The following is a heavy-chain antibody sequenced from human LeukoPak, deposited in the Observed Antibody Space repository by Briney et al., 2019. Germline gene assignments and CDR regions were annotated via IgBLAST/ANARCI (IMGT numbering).Heavy chain of an antibody. CDR1: GFTVSSNY. CDR3: ARDSEDIVVVPAAPNAFDI. Sequence: GGSLRLSCAASGFTVSSNYMSWVRQAPGKGLEWVSVIYTGGSTYYADSVKGRFTISRDNSKNTLYLQMNSLRAEDTAVYYCARDSEDIVVVPAAPNAFDIWGQGTMVTVSS. CDR2: IYTGGST. D-gene: IGHD2-2*01. J-gene: IGHJ3*02. V-gene: IGHV3-53*01.